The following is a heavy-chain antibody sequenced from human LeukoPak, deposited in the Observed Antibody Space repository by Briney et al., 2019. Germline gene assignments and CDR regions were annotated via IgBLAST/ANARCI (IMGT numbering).Heavy chain of an antibody. CDR2: IYYSGST. CDR3: ARHLPSYDPDAFDI. D-gene: IGHD5-12*01. V-gene: IGHV4-39*01. Sequence: SETLSLTCTVSGGSISSTTYCWSWVRQPPGKGLEWIGCIYYSGSTYYNPSLKSRVTISVDTSKNQFSLKLSSVTAADTAVYYCARHLPSYDPDAFDIWGQGTMVTVSS. CDR1: GGSISSTTYC. J-gene: IGHJ3*02.